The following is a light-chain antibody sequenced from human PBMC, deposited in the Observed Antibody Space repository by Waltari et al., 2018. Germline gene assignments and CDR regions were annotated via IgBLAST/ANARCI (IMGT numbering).Light chain of an antibody. CDR2: GAS. V-gene: IGKV3-11*01. J-gene: IGKJ4*01. CDR3: QQRSNWPLT. Sequence: DIVLTQPPATLSLSPGARATLSCRASQSVRNYLAWYQQKPGQAPRLLIYGASNRATGIPARFSGSGSGTDFTLTISSLEPEDFAVYYCQQRSNWPLTFGGGTKVEIK. CDR1: QSVRNY.